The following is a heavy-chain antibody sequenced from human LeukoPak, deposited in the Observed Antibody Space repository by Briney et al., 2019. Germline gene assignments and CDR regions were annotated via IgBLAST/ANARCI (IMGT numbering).Heavy chain of an antibody. CDR2: IIPILGIA. CDR1: GGTFSSYT. Sequence: SVKVSCKASGGTFSSYTISWVRQAPGQGLEWMGRIIPILGIANYAQKFQGRVTITADKSKSTAYMELSSLRSEDTTVYYCARDIAAAGTGRAFDIWGQGTMVTVSS. V-gene: IGHV1-69*04. D-gene: IGHD6-13*01. J-gene: IGHJ3*02. CDR3: ARDIAAAGTGRAFDI.